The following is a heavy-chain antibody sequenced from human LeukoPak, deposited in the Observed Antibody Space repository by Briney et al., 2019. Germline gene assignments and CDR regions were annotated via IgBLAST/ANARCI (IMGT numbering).Heavy chain of an antibody. V-gene: IGHV1-2*02. Sequence: ASVKVSCKASGYTFTGYYMHWVRQAPGQGLEWMGWINPNSGGTNYAQKFQGRVTMTRDTSISTAYMELSRLRSDDTAVYYCARAKDGGSYFEYFQHWGQGTLVTVSS. CDR1: GYTFTGYY. D-gene: IGHD1-26*01. CDR2: INPNSGGT. CDR3: ARAKDGGSYFEYFQH. J-gene: IGHJ1*01.